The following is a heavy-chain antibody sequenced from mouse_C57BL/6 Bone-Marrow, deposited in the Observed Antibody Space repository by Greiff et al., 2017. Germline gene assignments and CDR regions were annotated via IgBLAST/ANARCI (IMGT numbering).Heavy chain of an antibody. Sequence: EVKLMESGAELVRPGASVKLSCTASGFNIKDDYMHWVKQRPEQGLEWIGWIDPENGDTEYASKFKGKATITADTSSNTAYLQLSSLTSEDTAVYYCTTSFDGGYYVAWVAYWGQGTLVTVSA. CDR2: IDPENGDT. CDR1: GFNIKDDY. J-gene: IGHJ3*01. V-gene: IGHV14-4*01. D-gene: IGHD2-3*01. CDR3: TTSFDGGYYVAWVAY.